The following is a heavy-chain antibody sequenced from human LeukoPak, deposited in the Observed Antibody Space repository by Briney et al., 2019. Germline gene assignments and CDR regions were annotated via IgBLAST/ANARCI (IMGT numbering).Heavy chain of an antibody. J-gene: IGHJ4*02. V-gene: IGHV4-59*01. CDR2: IYNSGST. D-gene: IGHD4-23*01. CDR3: ARDRGGGNANFVY. CDR1: GGSISSDY. Sequence: SETLSLTCTVSGGSISSDYWSWIRQPPGKGLEWIGYIYNSGSTNYNPSLKSRVTISVDTSKNQFSLKLTSVTAADTAVYYCARDRGGGNANFVYWGQGTLVTVSS.